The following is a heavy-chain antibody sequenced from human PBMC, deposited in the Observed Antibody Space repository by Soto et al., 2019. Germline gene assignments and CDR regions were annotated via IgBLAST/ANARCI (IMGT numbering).Heavy chain of an antibody. CDR2: INYSGST. V-gene: IGHV4-39*01. CDR3: ARRHAPRYSSGNNYFDF. D-gene: IGHD6-19*01. CDR1: SGSIFSGSYH. Sequence: NPSETLSLTCTVSSGSIFSGSYHWGWIRQPPGKGLEWIGAINYSGSTYYNPSLKSRVTISVDTSKNQFSLILSSVTAADTAVYFCARRHAPRYSSGNNYFDFWGQGTLVTVSS. J-gene: IGHJ4*02.